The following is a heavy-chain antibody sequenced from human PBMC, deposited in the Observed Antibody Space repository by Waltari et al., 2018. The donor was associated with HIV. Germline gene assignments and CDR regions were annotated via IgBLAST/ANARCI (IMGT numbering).Heavy chain of an antibody. CDR2: IYYDGSKK. CDR1: GFTFKNFA. Sequence: QVQLVESGGGVVQPGRSLRLSCAASGFTFKNFAMNWVRQAPGKGLEWEGNIYYDGSKKFYGDSVRGRFTISRDNSKQILYLQMNSLRVEDTALYYCARDYNYAPDYWGQGTLVVVSS. D-gene: IGHD5-18*01. V-gene: IGHV3-33*01. CDR3: ARDYNYAPDY. J-gene: IGHJ4*02.